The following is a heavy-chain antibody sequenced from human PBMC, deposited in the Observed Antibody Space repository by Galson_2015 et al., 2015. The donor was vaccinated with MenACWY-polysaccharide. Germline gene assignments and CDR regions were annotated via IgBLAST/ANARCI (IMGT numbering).Heavy chain of an antibody. V-gene: IGHV1-18*01. J-gene: IGHJ4*02. Sequence: SVKVSCKASGYTFTSYGISWVRQAPGQGLEWMGWISAYNGNTNYAQKLQGRVTMTTDTSTSTAYTELRSLRSDDTAVYYCARERRLVGAIDFDYWGQGTLVTVSS. CDR1: GYTFTSYG. D-gene: IGHD1-26*01. CDR3: ARERRLVGAIDFDY. CDR2: ISAYNGNT.